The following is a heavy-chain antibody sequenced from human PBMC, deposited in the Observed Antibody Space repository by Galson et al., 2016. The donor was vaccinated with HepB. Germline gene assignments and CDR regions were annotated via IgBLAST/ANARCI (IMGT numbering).Heavy chain of an antibody. J-gene: IGHJ6*02. CDR3: ASIAAAGYYYGMDV. V-gene: IGHV3-30-3*01. CDR2: ISYDGSNK. Sequence: SLRLSCAASGFTVSDNYVSWVRQPPGKGLEWVDVISYDGSNKYYAASVKGRFTISRDNSKNTLYLQMHSLRAEDTAVYYCASIAAAGYYYGMDVWGQGTTVTVSS. D-gene: IGHD6-13*01. CDR1: GFTVSDNY.